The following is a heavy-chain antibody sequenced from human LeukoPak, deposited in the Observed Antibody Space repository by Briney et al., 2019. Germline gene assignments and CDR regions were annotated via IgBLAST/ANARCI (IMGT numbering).Heavy chain of an antibody. J-gene: IGHJ6*02. CDR3: ARGAYRSGSYYSYGMDV. D-gene: IGHD6-19*01. V-gene: IGHV6-1*01. CDR1: GDSVSSNSAA. CDR2: TYYSSRWYY. Sequence: SQTLSLTCAISGDSVSSNSAAWNWIRQSPSSGLESLGRTYYSSRWYYDYAVSLKSRITVNPDTSKNQFSLQLNSVTPEDTAVYFCARGAYRSGSYYSYGMDVWGQGTTVTVSS.